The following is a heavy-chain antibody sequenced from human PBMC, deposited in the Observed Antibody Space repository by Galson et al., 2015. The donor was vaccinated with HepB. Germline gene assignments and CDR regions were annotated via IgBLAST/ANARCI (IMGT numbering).Heavy chain of an antibody. D-gene: IGHD2-2*01. CDR2: TYYRSKWYN. CDR3: ARVADIVVVPAAKETNPDGAFDI. CDR1: GDSVSSTSAA. J-gene: IGHJ3*02. Sequence: CAISGDSVSSTSAAWNWIRQSPSRGLEWLGRTYYRSKWYNDYAVSVKSRITINPDTSKNQFSLQLNSVTPEDTAVYYCARVADIVVVPAAKETNPDGAFDIWGQGTMVTVSS. V-gene: IGHV6-1*01.